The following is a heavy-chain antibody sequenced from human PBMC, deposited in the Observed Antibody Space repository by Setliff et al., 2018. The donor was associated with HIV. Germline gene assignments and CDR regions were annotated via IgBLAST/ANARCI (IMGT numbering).Heavy chain of an antibody. CDR1: GGSISSYY. V-gene: IGHV4-4*08. D-gene: IGHD3-10*01. J-gene: IGHJ2*01. CDR3: ARSARFFYASGSRRYFDL. Sequence: SETLSLTCSVSGGSISSYYWSWIRQPPGKGLEWIGYIYTSESSNYNPSLKSRVTLSVDTSKNQFSLKLSSVTAADTAVYYCARSARFFYASGSRRYFDLWGRGTLVTVSS. CDR2: IYTSESS.